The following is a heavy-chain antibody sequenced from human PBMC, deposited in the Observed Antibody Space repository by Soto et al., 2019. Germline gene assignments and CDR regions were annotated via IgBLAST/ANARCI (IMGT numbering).Heavy chain of an antibody. J-gene: IGHJ4*02. D-gene: IGHD2-15*01. Sequence: ASVKVSCKVSGYTLTELSMHWVRQAPGKGLEWMGGFDPEDGETIYAQKFQGRVTMTEDTSTDTAYMELSSLRSEDTAVYYCATHSAHLCSGGSCYSGDFDYWGQGTLVTVSS. CDR1: GYTLTELS. CDR2: FDPEDGET. CDR3: ATHSAHLCSGGSCYSGDFDY. V-gene: IGHV1-24*01.